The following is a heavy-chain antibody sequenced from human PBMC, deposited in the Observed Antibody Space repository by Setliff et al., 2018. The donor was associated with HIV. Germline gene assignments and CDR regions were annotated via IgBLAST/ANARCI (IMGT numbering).Heavy chain of an antibody. D-gene: IGHD3-10*01. V-gene: IGHV3-23*01. Sequence: LRLSCAASGFTFSSYAMSWVRQAPGKGLEWVSAISGSGGSTYYADSVKGRFTISRDNSKNTLYLQMNSLRAEDTAVYYCAKRVRGVIIEYYGMDVWGQGTTVTVSS. CDR3: AKRVRGVIIEYYGMDV. CDR1: GFTFSSYA. J-gene: IGHJ6*02. CDR2: ISGSGGST.